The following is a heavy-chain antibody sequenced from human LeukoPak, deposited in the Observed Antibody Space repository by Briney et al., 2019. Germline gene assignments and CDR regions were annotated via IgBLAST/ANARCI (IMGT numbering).Heavy chain of an antibody. D-gene: IGHD6-13*01. CDR1: GFTSSSYG. Sequence: GGSLRLSCAASGFTSSSYGMHWVRQAPGKGLEWVAVISYDGSNKYYADSVKGRFTISRDNSKNTLYLQMNSLRAEDTAVYYCAKDRGYSSSWYYFDYWGQGTLVTVSS. CDR3: AKDRGYSSSWYYFDY. CDR2: ISYDGSNK. J-gene: IGHJ4*02. V-gene: IGHV3-30*18.